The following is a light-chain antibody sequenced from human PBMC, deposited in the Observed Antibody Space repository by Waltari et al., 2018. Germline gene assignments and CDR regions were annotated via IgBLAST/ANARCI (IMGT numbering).Light chain of an antibody. CDR1: QSVTNNY. V-gene: IGKV3-20*01. J-gene: IGKJ2*01. CDR2: AAS. Sequence: EVVMTQSPGTLTLSPGESASLSCRASQSVTNNYVAWYQQKPGHTPRLLMYAASTRATGIPDRFTGGGSGTDFTLTISGLQAEDVAVYYCQQYYSTPNTFGQGTKLEIK. CDR3: QQYYSTPNT.